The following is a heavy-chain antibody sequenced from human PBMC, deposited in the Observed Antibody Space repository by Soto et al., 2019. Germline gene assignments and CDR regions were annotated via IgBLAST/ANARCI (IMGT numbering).Heavy chain of an antibody. CDR2: ISGSGGST. V-gene: IGHV3-23*01. J-gene: IGHJ5*02. CDR1: GFTFSSYA. D-gene: IGHD3-3*01. CDR3: AKGIESYDFWSGYYEGNWFDP. Sequence: GGSLRLSCAASGFTFSSYAMIWVRQAPGKGLEWVSAISGSGGSTYYADSVKGRFTISRDNSKNTLYLQMNSLRAEDTAVYYCAKGIESYDFWSGYYEGNWFDPWGQGTLVTVSS.